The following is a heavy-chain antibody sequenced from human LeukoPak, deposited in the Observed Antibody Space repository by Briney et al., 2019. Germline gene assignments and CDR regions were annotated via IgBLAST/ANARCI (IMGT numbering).Heavy chain of an antibody. CDR3: AKDNRRHYTSGPNPDSLH. V-gene: IGHV3-9*01. Sequence: GGSLRLSCAGSGFIFNNYAMHWVRQPPGKGLEWVSGISWNSGSIDYADSVKGRFTISRDNAKNSLCLQMNSLRVEDTAFYYCAKDNRRHYTSGPNPDSLHWGQGALVTVSS. J-gene: IGHJ4*02. CDR1: GFIFNNYA. CDR2: ISWNSGSI. D-gene: IGHD6-19*01.